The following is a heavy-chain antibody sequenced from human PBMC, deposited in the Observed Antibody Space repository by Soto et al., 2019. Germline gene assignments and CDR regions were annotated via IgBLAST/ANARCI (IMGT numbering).Heavy chain of an antibody. CDR3: AKDQNYPRDQFHY. Sequence: AGGSLRLSCAASGFTFSTYALSWVRQAPGKGLEWVSAISANGQGIYYADSVRGRFTISRDNSKNTIFLHMDSLRAEDTAVYYCAKDQNYPRDQFHYWGQGTLVTVSS. J-gene: IGHJ4*02. CDR2: ISANGQGI. CDR1: GFTFSTYA. D-gene: IGHD1-7*01. V-gene: IGHV3-23*01.